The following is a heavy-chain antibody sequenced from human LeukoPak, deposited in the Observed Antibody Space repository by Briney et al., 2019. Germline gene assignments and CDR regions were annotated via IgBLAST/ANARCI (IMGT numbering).Heavy chain of an antibody. V-gene: IGHV3-21*01. J-gene: IGHJ6*02. CDR2: ISSSSSYI. Sequence: GGSLRLSCAASGFTFSSYSMNWVRQAPGKGLEWVSSISSSSSYIYYADSVKGRFTISRDSAKNSLYLQMNSLRAEDTAVYYCARAASLGGDYGMDVWGQGTTVTVSS. CDR3: ARAASLGGDYGMDV. CDR1: GFTFSSYS. D-gene: IGHD2-21*01.